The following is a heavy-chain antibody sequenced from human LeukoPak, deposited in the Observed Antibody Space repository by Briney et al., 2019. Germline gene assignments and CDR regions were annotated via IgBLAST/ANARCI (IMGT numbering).Heavy chain of an antibody. D-gene: IGHD3-3*01. CDR3: ARDLELSAVYYFDS. CDR2: ISSGSEK. CDR1: GFTFSIFP. Sequence: TGGSLRLSCEASGFTFSIFPMHWVRQAPGKGLEWVALISSGSEKYYADSVKGRFTISRDNSKNMLYLQVNSLRADDTAVYYCARDLELSAVYYFDSWGQGTLVIVSP. J-gene: IGHJ4*02. V-gene: IGHV3-30*04.